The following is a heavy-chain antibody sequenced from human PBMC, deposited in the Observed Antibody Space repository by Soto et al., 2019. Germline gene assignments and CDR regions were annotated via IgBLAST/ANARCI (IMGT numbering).Heavy chain of an antibody. J-gene: IGHJ4*02. CDR2: IYYSWTT. D-gene: IGHD3-3*01. CDR1: GGSMSSGGYY. V-gene: IGHV4-31*03. Sequence: PWETLSLTCTVSGGSMSSGGYYWRWIRQHPGKGLECIGYIYYSWTTYYNPSLKSRVTISVDTSKNQFSLKLSSVTAADTAVNYCERGVGWLKGAFDFWGQGTLVTVSS. CDR3: ERGVGWLKGAFDF.